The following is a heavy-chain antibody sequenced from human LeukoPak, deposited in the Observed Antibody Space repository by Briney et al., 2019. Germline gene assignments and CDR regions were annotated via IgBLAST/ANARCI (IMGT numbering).Heavy chain of an antibody. J-gene: IGHJ4*02. Sequence: SGGSLRLSCAASGFTFDDHGMSWVRQAPGKGLEWVSGINWNGGSTGYADSVKGRFTISRDNAKNSLYLQMNSLRTEDTAVYYCVRDGSSWGNFDYWGQGTLVSVSS. V-gene: IGHV3-20*04. CDR1: GFTFDDHG. D-gene: IGHD7-27*01. CDR3: VRDGSSWGNFDY. CDR2: INWNGGST.